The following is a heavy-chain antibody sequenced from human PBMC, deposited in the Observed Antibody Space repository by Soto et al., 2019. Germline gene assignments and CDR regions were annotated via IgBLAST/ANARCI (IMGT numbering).Heavy chain of an antibody. CDR3: ATAKLLLPWLFDY. J-gene: IGHJ4*02. V-gene: IGHV3-66*01. CDR1: GFTVSSNY. D-gene: IGHD2-15*01. Sequence: GGSLRLSYAASGFTVSSNYMSWVRQAPGKGLEWVSVIYSGGSTYYADSVKGRFIISRDDSKNTLFLQMNSLRAEDTAVYYCATAKLLLPWLFDYWGQGTQVTVS. CDR2: IYSGGST.